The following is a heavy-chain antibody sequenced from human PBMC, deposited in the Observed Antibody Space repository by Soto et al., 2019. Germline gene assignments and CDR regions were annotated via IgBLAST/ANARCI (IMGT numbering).Heavy chain of an antibody. Sequence: ASVKVSCKASGYTFTSYYMHWVRQAPGQGLEWMGIINPSGGSTSYAQKFQSRVTMTRDTSTSTVYMELSSLRSEDTAVYYCARDRGCSGGSCYPLYYFDYWGQGTLVTVSS. J-gene: IGHJ4*02. CDR1: GYTFTSYY. D-gene: IGHD2-15*01. V-gene: IGHV1-46*03. CDR2: INPSGGST. CDR3: ARDRGCSGGSCYPLYYFDY.